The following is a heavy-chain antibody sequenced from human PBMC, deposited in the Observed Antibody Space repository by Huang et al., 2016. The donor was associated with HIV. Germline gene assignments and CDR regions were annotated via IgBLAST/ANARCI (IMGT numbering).Heavy chain of an antibody. J-gene: IGHJ1*01. Sequence: QVQLVESGGGVVQPGRSLRLSCAASGFIFSNYGMHWVRQAPGKGLEWLALNSDDGSNKYYTDSVKGRFSISRDNSKNTLYLQMNSLRAEDTAVYYCALKGDSSGWEYFRHWGQGTLVTVSS. CDR1: GFIFSNYG. D-gene: IGHD6-19*01. V-gene: IGHV3-30*03. CDR3: ALKGDSSGWEYFRH. CDR2: NSDDGSNK.